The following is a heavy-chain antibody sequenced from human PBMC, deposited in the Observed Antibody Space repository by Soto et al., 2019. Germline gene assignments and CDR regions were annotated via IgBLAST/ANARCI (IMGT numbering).Heavy chain of an antibody. CDR1: GYTFTSYD. CDR3: ARTYYYDSSGYWKFDP. CDR2: MNPNSGNT. D-gene: IGHD3-22*01. J-gene: IGHJ5*02. Sequence: GASVKVSCKASGYTFTSYDINWVRQATGQGLEWMGWMNPNSGNTGYAQKFQGRVTMTRNTSISTAYMELSSLRSEDTAVYYCARTYYYDSSGYWKFDPWGQGTMVTVYS. V-gene: IGHV1-8*01.